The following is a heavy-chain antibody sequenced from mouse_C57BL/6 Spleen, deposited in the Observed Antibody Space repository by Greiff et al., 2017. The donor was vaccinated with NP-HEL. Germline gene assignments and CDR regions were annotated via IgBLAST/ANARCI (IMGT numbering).Heavy chain of an antibody. D-gene: IGHD2-4*01. V-gene: IGHV3-6*01. CDR2: ISYDGSN. CDR3: ARYDYERPPFDY. Sequence: EVKLVESGPGLVKPSQSLSLTCSVTGYSITSGYYWNWIRQFPGNKLEWMGYISYDGSNNYNPSLKNRISITRDTSKNQFFLKLNSVTTEDTATYYCARYDYERPPFDYWGQGTTLTVSS. CDR1: GYSITSGYY. J-gene: IGHJ2*01.